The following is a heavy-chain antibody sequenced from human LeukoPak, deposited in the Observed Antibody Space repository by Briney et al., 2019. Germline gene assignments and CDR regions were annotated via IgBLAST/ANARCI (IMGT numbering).Heavy chain of an antibody. CDR1: GFTFSTYA. D-gene: IGHD2/OR15-2a*01. CDR3: AKVGSTFYLHL. Sequence: PGGSLRLSCAASGFTFSTYAMSWVRQAPGKGLEWVSAISGRGVSTSYADSVRGRFTISRDNSKNTLYLQMNSLRDEDTAVYYCAKVGSTFYLHLWGQGTLVTVSS. V-gene: IGHV3-23*01. CDR2: ISGRGVST. J-gene: IGHJ5*02.